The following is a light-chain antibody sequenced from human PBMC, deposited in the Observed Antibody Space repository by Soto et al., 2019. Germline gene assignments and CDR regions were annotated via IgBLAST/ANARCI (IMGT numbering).Light chain of an antibody. J-gene: IGKJ5*01. V-gene: IGKV3-15*01. CDR3: QQYNEWPIT. CDR2: RAS. CDR1: QSVSSL. Sequence: EVVMTQSPATLSLSPGARATLSCRASQSVSSLLAWYQQKPGQAPRLLIYRASNRATGISGRFSGSGSGTEFTLTITSLQSEDFAVYYCQQYNEWPITFGQGTRLEIK.